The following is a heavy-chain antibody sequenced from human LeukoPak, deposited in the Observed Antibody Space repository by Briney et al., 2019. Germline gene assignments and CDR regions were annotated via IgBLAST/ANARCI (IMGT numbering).Heavy chain of an antibody. Sequence: GGSLRLSCAASGFTFSSYAMSWVRQAPGKGLEWVSAISGSGGSTYYADSVKGRFTISRDNSKNTLYLQMNSLRAEDTAVYYSAKDYRYSSGWHGSLAFDIWGQGTMVTVSS. V-gene: IGHV3-23*01. D-gene: IGHD6-19*01. CDR2: ISGSGGST. CDR1: GFTFSSYA. CDR3: AKDYRYSSGWHGSLAFDI. J-gene: IGHJ3*02.